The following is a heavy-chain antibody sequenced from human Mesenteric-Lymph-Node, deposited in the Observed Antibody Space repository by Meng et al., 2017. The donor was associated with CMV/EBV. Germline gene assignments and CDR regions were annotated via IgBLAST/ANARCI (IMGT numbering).Heavy chain of an antibody. Sequence: ASVKVSCKASGYTFTGYYMHWVRQAPGQGLEWMGWISPKTADRSYAQNLRGRVTMTTDTSTSTAYMELRSLTSDDTATYYCATETLAGAFDYWGQGTLVTVSS. CDR1: GYTFTGYY. D-gene: IGHD2-21*01. CDR3: ATETLAGAFDY. CDR2: ISPKTADR. V-gene: IGHV1-18*04. J-gene: IGHJ4*02.